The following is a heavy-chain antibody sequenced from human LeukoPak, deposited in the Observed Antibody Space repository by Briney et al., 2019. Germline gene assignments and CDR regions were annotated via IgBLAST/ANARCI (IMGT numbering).Heavy chain of an antibody. CDR1: GFTVSSNY. CDR3: ARAPGGATKPFDY. CDR2: IYSGGST. Sequence: GSLRLSCAASGFTVSSNYMSWVRQAPGKGLEWVSVIYSGGSTYCADSVKGRFTISRDNSKNTLYLQMNSLRAEDTAVYYCARAPGGATKPFDYWGQGTLVTVSS. D-gene: IGHD1-26*01. J-gene: IGHJ4*02. V-gene: IGHV3-66*01.